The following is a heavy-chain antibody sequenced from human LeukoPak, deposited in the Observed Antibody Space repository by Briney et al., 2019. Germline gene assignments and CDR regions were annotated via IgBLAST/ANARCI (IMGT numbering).Heavy chain of an antibody. V-gene: IGHV3-21*01. D-gene: IGHD4-17*01. Sequence: GGSLRLSCAASGFTFSSYGMNWVRQAPGKGLEWVSSISSSSSYIYYADSVKGRFTISRDNAKNSLYLQMNSLRAEDTAVYYCARVDYGDYLIDYWGQGTLVTVSS. CDR3: ARVDYGDYLIDY. J-gene: IGHJ4*02. CDR2: ISSSSSYI. CDR1: GFTFSSYG.